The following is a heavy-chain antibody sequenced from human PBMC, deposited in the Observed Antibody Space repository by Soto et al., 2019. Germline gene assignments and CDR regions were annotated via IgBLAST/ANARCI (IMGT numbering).Heavy chain of an antibody. Sequence: PGGSLRLSCAASGFTFSSYAMHWVRQAPGKGLEWVAVISYDGSNKYYADSVKGRFTISRDNSKNTLYLQMNSLRAEDTAVYYCARSYDIPPTDWFDPWGQGTLVTDSS. D-gene: IGHD3-9*01. J-gene: IGHJ5*02. CDR1: GFTFSSYA. CDR2: ISYDGSNK. V-gene: IGHV3-30-3*01. CDR3: ARSYDIPPTDWFDP.